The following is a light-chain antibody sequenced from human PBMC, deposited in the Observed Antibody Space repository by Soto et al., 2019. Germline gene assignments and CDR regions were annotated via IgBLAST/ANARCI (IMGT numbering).Light chain of an antibody. J-gene: IGKJ2*01. CDR3: QQYNNWPPRN. CDR2: VAS. Sequence: IVMTQSPATMSVSPGETVTLSCRARQRVSCNLAWYQHKPSHAPRPLIYVASTMATGIPARFSGSGSGTEFTHTLSGLQSEDFAVYYCQQYNNWPPRNFGQGTQLEIK. CDR1: QRVSCN. V-gene: IGKV3-15*01.